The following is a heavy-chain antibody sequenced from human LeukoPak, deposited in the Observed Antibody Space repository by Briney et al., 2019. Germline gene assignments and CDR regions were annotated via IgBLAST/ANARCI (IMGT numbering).Heavy chain of an antibody. J-gene: IGHJ4*02. D-gene: IGHD5-18*01. CDR3: ARGSSAAMTLVED. CDR1: GGSISSGGYY. CDR2: IYYSGST. V-gene: IGHV4-31*03. Sequence: SQTLSLTCTVSGGSISSGGYYWSWIRQHPGKGLEWIGYIYYSGSTYYNPSLKSRVTISVDTSKNQFSLKPSSVTAADTAVYYCARGSSAAMTLVEDWGQGTLVTVSS.